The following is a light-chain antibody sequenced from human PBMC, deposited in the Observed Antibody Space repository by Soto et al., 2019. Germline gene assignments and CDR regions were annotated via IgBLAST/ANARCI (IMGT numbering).Light chain of an antibody. CDR1: QSVRNN. J-gene: IGKJ4*01. CDR2: GAS. CDR3: QQYNRWPVT. Sequence: EIVMTQSPATLSASPGERATLYCRASQSVRNNLAWYQQKPGQAPRLIIYGASTRATGIPDTFGGSGSGTEFTLIISSLQSEDFAVYYCQQYNRWPVTFGGGTKVEMK. V-gene: IGKV3-15*01.